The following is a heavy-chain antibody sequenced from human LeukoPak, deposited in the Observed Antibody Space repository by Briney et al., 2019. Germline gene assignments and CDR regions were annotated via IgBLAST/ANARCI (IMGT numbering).Heavy chain of an antibody. J-gene: IGHJ4*02. CDR3: TTGTSRYQLLPFDY. Sequence: GGSLRLSCAASGLTFSNAWMSWVRQAPGKGLEWVGRIKSKTDGGTTDYAAPVKGRFTISRDDSKNTLYLQMNSLKTEDTAVYYCTTGTSRYQLLPFDYWGQGTLVTVSS. D-gene: IGHD2-2*01. V-gene: IGHV3-15*01. CDR2: IKSKTDGGTT. CDR1: GLTFSNAW.